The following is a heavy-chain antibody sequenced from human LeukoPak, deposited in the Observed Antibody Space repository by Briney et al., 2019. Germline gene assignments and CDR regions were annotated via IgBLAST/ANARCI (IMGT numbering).Heavy chain of an antibody. J-gene: IGHJ3*02. D-gene: IGHD3-22*01. Sequence: GGSLRLSCAASGFTFSSYGMHWVRQAPGKGLEWVAVISYDGSNKYYADFVKGRFTISRDNSKNTLYLQMNSLRAEDTAVYYCANLNGGYYDSSGYYWEEDAFDIWGQGTMVTVSS. CDR1: GFTFSSYG. CDR2: ISYDGSNK. CDR3: ANLNGGYYDSSGYYWEEDAFDI. V-gene: IGHV3-30*18.